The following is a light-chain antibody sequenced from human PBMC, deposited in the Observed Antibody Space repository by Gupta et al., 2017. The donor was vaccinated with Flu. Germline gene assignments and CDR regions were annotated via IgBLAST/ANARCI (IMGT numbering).Light chain of an antibody. CDR1: QGNRND. V-gene: IGKV1-6*01. CDR3: LQNDNYPRT. CDR2: AAS. J-gene: IGKJ2*01. Sequence: PFSLSASVRDRVTIACRASQGNRNDLGWHQQKPGKAPKLLIYAASSLQRGVTSRFSGSGSGTDFTLTISSLQTEDFASYYCLQNDNYPRTLGQGTKVEIK.